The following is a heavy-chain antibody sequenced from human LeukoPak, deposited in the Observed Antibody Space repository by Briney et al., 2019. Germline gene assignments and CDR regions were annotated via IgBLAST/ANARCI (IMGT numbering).Heavy chain of an antibody. J-gene: IGHJ4*02. CDR1: GFTFKNAW. Sequence: TGGSLRLSCAASGFTFKNAWMNWVRQAPGKGLEWVGRIKTKTDGGTTDYTAPVRGRFTISRDDSKNTLYLQMDSLKTEDTAMYYCTTDLPSLGAGEFDYWGQGTLVTVSS. V-gene: IGHV3-15*01. D-gene: IGHD3-10*01. CDR3: TTDLPSLGAGEFDY. CDR2: IKTKTDGGTT.